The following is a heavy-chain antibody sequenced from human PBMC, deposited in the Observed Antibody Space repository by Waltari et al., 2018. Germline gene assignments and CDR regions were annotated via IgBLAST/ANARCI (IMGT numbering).Heavy chain of an antibody. CDR2: ISGSGGST. D-gene: IGHD3-9*01. Sequence: EVQLVESGGGLVQPGGSLRLSCSASGFPFNIYAMSWVRQAPGKGLEWVSAISGSGGSTYYADSVKGRFTISRDNSKNTLYLQMNSLRAEDTAVYYCATSYYDILTGYSTPWYWGQGTLVTVSS. CDR3: ATSYYDILTGYSTPWY. CDR1: GFPFNIYA. V-gene: IGHV3-23*04. J-gene: IGHJ4*02.